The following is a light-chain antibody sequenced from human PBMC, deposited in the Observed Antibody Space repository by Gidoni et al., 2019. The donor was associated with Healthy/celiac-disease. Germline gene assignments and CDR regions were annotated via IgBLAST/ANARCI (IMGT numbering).Light chain of an antibody. J-gene: IGKJ1*01. V-gene: IGKV3-15*01. CDR1: QSVSSN. CDR3: QQYNNWWT. Sequence: EIVMTQSPATLSVSPGARATLSCRASQSVSSNLAWYQQKPGQAPRLLIYGASTRATGIPARFSGSGSGTEFTLTISSLQSEDFAVYYCQQYNNWWTFXXXTKVEIK. CDR2: GAS.